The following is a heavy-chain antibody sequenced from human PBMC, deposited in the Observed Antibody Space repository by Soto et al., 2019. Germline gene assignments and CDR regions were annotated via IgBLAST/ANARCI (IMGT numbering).Heavy chain of an antibody. CDR1: GFTFSSYA. Sequence: PGGSLRLSCAASGFTFSSYAMSWVRQAPGKGLEWVSAISGSGGSTYYADSVKGRFTISRDNSKNTLYLQMNSLRAEDTAVYYCARAGLRYFDWLPLDAFDIWGQGTMVTVSS. D-gene: IGHD3-9*01. CDR3: ARAGLRYFDWLPLDAFDI. J-gene: IGHJ3*02. CDR2: ISGSGGST. V-gene: IGHV3-23*01.